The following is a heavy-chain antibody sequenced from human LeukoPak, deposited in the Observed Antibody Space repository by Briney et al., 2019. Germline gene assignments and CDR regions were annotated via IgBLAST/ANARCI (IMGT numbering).Heavy chain of an antibody. CDR1: GYTFSGHY. Sequence: ASVKVSCKASGYTFSGHYMHWVRQAPGQGLEWMGIISPNGDSTDYAQKFQGRLTMARDTSTTTLYMELSGLRSEDTAIYYCARADDQDFDSWGQGTLVTVSS. CDR3: ARADDQDFDS. V-gene: IGHV1-46*01. D-gene: IGHD3-3*01. CDR2: ISPNGDST. J-gene: IGHJ4*02.